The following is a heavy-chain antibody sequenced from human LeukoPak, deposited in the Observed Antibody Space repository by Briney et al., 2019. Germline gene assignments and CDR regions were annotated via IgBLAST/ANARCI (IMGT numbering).Heavy chain of an antibody. V-gene: IGHV4-34*01. J-gene: IGHJ5*02. CDR3: ARRGGLVVVPAAIRSAYWFDP. Sequence: SETLSLTCAVYGGSFSGYYWSWIRQPPGKGLEWIGEINHSGSTNYNPSLKSRVTISVDTSKNQFSLKLSSVTAADTAVYYCARRGGLVVVPAAIRSAYWFDPWGQGTLVTVSS. CDR1: GGSFSGYY. D-gene: IGHD2-2*01. CDR2: INHSGST.